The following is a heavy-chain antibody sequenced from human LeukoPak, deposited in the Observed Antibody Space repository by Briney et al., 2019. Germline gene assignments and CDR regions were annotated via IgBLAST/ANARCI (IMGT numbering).Heavy chain of an antibody. CDR1: GGSFGTHS. CDR3: TRGNMSPGSFHGMDV. CDR2: IHQSGST. V-gene: IGHV4-34*01. J-gene: IGHJ6*02. Sequence: SETLSLTCAIYGGSFGTHSWTWIRQPPGKGLEWVGEIHQSGSTNYNLSLRSRVIISVDTSKNQFSVRLRSVTAADTAMYFCTRGNMSPGSFHGMDVWGQGTMVT. D-gene: IGHD2-21*01.